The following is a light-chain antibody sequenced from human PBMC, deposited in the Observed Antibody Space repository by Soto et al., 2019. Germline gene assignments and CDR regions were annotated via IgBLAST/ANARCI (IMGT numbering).Light chain of an antibody. CDR3: QQYGTSFT. CDR2: GAF. Sequence: ENVLTQSPGTLSLSPGERATLSCRASQSVSSAYLAWYQQKPGQAPRLLIYGAFSRATGIPDRFSGYGSGTDFTLTITRLEPEDFAVYYCQQYGTSFTFGQGTKLQIK. V-gene: IGKV3-20*01. J-gene: IGKJ2*01. CDR1: QSVSSAY.